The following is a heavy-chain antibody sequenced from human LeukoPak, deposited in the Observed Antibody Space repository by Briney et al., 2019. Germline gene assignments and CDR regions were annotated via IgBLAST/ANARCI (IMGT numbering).Heavy chain of an antibody. J-gene: IGHJ4*02. Sequence: ASVKVSCKASGYTFTGYYMHWVRQAPGQGLEWMGRINPNSGGTNHAQKFQGRVTMTTDTSTSTAYMELRSLRSDDTAVYYCARDSFDYWGQGTLVTVSS. CDR2: INPNSGGT. CDR3: ARDSFDY. V-gene: IGHV1-2*06. CDR1: GYTFTGYY.